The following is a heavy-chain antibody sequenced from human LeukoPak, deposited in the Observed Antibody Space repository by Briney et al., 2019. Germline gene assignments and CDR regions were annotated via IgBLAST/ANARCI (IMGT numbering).Heavy chain of an antibody. V-gene: IGHV3-21*04. D-gene: IGHD2-15*01. CDR3: VRANGYCGGSTCKEAFDI. Sequence: GGSLRLSCAASGFTFSSYIVNWVRQAPGKGLEWVSSISSGSNYIYYADSVKGRFTISRDKAKNSLYLQMNTLGAEDRAVYYCVRANGYCGGSTCKEAFDIWGQGTMVTVSS. CDR1: GFTFSSYI. J-gene: IGHJ3*02. CDR2: ISSGSNYI.